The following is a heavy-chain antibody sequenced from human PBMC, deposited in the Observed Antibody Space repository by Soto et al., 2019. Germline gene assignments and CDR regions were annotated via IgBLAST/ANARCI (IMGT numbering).Heavy chain of an antibody. D-gene: IGHD6-6*01. CDR3: ARHPAPYSISSAFDY. Sequence: PSETLSLTCTVSGGSISSFYWNWIRQPPGKGLEWIGYIDYSGSTNYNPSLKSRVTISVDTSKSQFSLRLSSVTAADTAVYFCARHPAPYSISSAFDYWGQGTLVTVSS. CDR2: IDYSGST. V-gene: IGHV4-59*08. J-gene: IGHJ4*02. CDR1: GGSISSFY.